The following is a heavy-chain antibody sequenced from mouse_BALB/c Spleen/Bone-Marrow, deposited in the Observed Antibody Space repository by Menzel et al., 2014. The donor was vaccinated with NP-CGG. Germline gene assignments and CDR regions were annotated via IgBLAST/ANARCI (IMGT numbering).Heavy chain of an antibody. Sequence: VQLQQSGTELVRPGTSVKVSCKASGYAFTNYLIEWVKQRPGQGLEWIGVINPGSGDTSYNEKFRGKATLTADKSSSSAYMQLSSLTSDDSAVYFCARNANWLFAYWGQATLVTISA. CDR1: GYAFTNYL. V-gene: IGHV1-54*01. CDR2: INPGSGDT. D-gene: IGHD4-1*01. J-gene: IGHJ3*01. CDR3: ARNANWLFAY.